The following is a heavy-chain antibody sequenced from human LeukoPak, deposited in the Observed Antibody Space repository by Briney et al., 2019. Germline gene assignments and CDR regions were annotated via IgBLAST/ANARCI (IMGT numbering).Heavy chain of an antibody. CDR2: IMQDGSEK. Sequence: QSGGSLRLSCAASGFTFSNYWMSWVRQVPGKGLEWVANIMQDGSEKFYVGSVKGRFTISRDNAKNSLYLQMNSLRAEDTAVYYCASGDYGDSLFDYWGQGTPVTVSS. J-gene: IGHJ4*02. CDR3: ASGDYGDSLFDY. CDR1: GFTFSNYW. V-gene: IGHV3-7*01. D-gene: IGHD4-17*01.